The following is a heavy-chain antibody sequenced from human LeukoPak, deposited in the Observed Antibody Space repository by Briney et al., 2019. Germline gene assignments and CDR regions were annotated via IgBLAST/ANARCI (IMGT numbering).Heavy chain of an antibody. CDR2: INPNSGGT. CDR1: GYTFTGYY. Sequence: ASVKVSCKASGYTFTGYYMHWVRQAPGQGLEWMGRINPNSGGTNYAQKFQGRVTMTRDTSISTAYMELSRLRSDDTAVYYCAREDFGPDVSSTFDYWGQGTLVTVSS. J-gene: IGHJ4*02. CDR3: AREDFGPDVSSTFDY. D-gene: IGHD3-16*01. V-gene: IGHV1-2*06.